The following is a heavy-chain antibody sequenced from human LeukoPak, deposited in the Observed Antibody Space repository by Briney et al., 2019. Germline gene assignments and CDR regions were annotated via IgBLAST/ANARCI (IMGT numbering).Heavy chain of an antibody. D-gene: IGHD4-23*01. V-gene: IGHV4-34*01. Sequence: PSETLSLTCAVSGGSFSAFFWRWIRQPPGKGLEWIGDVGHSGSADYNPSLKSRVTVSADPSKNQFSLKLSSVTAADTAVYYCARLAYGGRDYWGQGTLVTVSS. CDR1: GGSFSAFF. CDR3: ARLAYGGRDY. CDR2: VGHSGSA. J-gene: IGHJ4*02.